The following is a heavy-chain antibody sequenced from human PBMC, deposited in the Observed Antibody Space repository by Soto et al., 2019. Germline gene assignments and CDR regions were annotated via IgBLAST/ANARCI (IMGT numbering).Heavy chain of an antibody. V-gene: IGHV1-18*01. J-gene: IGHJ4*02. Sequence: QVQLVQSGAEVKEPGASVKVSCKASGYTLTSYGISWVRQAPGQGLEWMGWISTYNSDTKYAHKFQDRVTMTTDTSTSTAYMELRSLRSDDTAVYYCAREYCSGGSSYGGDYWGQGTLVTVSS. CDR1: GYTLTSYG. CDR3: AREYCSGGSSYGGDY. D-gene: IGHD2-15*01. CDR2: ISTYNSDT.